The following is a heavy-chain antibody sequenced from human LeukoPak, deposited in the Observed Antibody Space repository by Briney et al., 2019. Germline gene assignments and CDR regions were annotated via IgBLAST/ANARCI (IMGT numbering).Heavy chain of an antibody. CDR1: GGSFSGYY. Sequence: SETLSLTCAVYGGSFSGYYWSWIRQPPGKGLEWIGEINHSGSTNYNPSLKSRVTISVDTSKNQFSLKLSSVTAADTAVYYCARGYSSSWYFSWFDPWGQGTLVTVSS. J-gene: IGHJ5*02. V-gene: IGHV4-34*01. CDR2: INHSGST. D-gene: IGHD6-13*01. CDR3: ARGYSSSWYFSWFDP.